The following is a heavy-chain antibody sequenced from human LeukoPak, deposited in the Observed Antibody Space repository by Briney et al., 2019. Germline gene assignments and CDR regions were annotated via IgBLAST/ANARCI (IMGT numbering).Heavy chain of an antibody. CDR1: GYTLTELS. CDR2: FDPEDGET. V-gene: IGHV1-24*01. D-gene: IGHD2-21*01. CDR3: ATRVMCGDCWAFDY. J-gene: IGHJ4*02. Sequence: VASVKVSCKVSGYTLTELSMHWVRQAPGKGLEWMGGFDPEDGETIYAQKSQGRVTMTEGTSTDTAYMELSSLRSEDTAVYYCATRVMCGDCWAFDYWGQGTLVTVSS.